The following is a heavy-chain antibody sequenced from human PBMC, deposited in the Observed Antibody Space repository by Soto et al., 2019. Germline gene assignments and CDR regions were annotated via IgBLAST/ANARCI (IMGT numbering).Heavy chain of an antibody. J-gene: IGHJ4*02. Sequence: SETLSLTCTVSGGSVSSGSYYWSWIRQPPGKGLEWIGYIYYSGSTNYNPSLKSRVTISVDTSKNQFSLKLSSVTAADTAVYYCARPRMVVTAIGDFDYWGQGTLVTVS. CDR2: IYYSGST. CDR1: GGSVSSGSYY. D-gene: IGHD2-21*02. V-gene: IGHV4-61*01. CDR3: ARPRMVVTAIGDFDY.